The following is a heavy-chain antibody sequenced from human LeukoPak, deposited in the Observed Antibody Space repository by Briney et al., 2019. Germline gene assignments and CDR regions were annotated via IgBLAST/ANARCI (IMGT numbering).Heavy chain of an antibody. CDR1: GGSISSSSYY. J-gene: IGHJ4*02. CDR2: IYYSGST. D-gene: IGHD3-3*01. Sequence: SETLSLTCTVSGGSISSSSYYWGWIRQPPGKGLEWIGSIYYSGSTYYNPSLKSQVTISVDTYKNQFSLKLSSVTAADTAVYYCARSLVRGVVIMGGTVDYWGQGTLVTVSS. CDR3: ARSLVRGVVIMGGTVDY. V-gene: IGHV4-39*01.